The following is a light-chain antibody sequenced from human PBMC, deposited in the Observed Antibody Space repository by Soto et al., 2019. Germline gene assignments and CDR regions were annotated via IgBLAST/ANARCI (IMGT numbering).Light chain of an antibody. CDR2: GAS. Sequence: EIVMTQSPATLSVSPGERATLSCRASQTVASNLAWYQQKPGQAPRLPIHGASTRATGVPARFSGSGSGTEFTLTISSLQSEDFAVYYCQQYHNWPPQYTFGQGTKLRIK. V-gene: IGKV3-15*01. J-gene: IGKJ2*01. CDR1: QTVASN. CDR3: QQYHNWPPQYT.